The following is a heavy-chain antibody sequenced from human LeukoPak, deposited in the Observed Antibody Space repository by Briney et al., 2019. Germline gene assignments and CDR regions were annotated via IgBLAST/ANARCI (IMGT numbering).Heavy chain of an antibody. V-gene: IGHV4-59*08. D-gene: IGHD6-13*01. J-gene: IGHJ4*02. CDR3: ARGIAAAGPRYYFDY. CDR2: IYYSGST. Sequence: SETLSLTCTVSGGSISSYYWSWIRQPPGKGLEWIGYIYYSGSTNYNPSLKSRVTISVDTSKNQFSLKLSSVTAADTAVYYCARGIAAAGPRYYFDYWGQGTLVTVSS. CDR1: GGSISSYY.